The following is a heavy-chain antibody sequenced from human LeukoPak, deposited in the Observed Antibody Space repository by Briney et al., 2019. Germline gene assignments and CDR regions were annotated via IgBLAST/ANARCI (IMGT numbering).Heavy chain of an antibody. CDR3: AGTTDYSSFLAF. CDR1: GDSVSSSSAV. CDR2: TYYRSKWHN. V-gene: IGHV6-1*01. J-gene: IGHJ4*02. D-gene: IGHD4-11*01. Sequence: SQTLSLTCALSGDSVSSSSAVWNWIRQSPSRGLEWLGRTYYRSKWHNEYAESVKSRISITSDTSKNQFSLQLNSVTPEDTAEYYCAGTTDYSSFLAFWGQGTLVTVSS.